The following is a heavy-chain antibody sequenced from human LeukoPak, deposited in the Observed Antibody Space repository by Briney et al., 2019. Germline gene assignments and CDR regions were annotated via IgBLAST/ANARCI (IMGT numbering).Heavy chain of an antibody. CDR3: AGGHDFLSGPFDL. CDR2: IYYNGRT. CDR1: GGSISSHY. J-gene: IGHJ2*01. V-gene: IGHV4-59*11. D-gene: IGHD3-3*01. Sequence: SETLSLSCTVSGGSISSHYWSWIRQPPGEGLEWIGYIYYNGRTNYSPSLKSRVTISVDTSKNLFSLRLTSVTTADTAVYYCAGGHDFLSGPFDLWGRGTLVTVSS.